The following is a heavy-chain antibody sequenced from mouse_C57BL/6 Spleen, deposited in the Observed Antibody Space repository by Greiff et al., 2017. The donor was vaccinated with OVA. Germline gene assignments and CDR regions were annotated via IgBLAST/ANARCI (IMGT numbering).Heavy chain of an antibody. CDR2: INPNNGGT. D-gene: IGHD1-1*01. Sequence: EVQLQQSGPELVKPGASVKIPCKASGYTFTDYNMDWVKQSHGKSLEWIGDINPNNGGTIYNQKFKGKATLTVDKSSSTAYMELRSLTSEDTAVYYCARSIYYGSSPYYAMDYWCQGTSVTVSS. V-gene: IGHV1-18*01. CDR1: GYTFTDYN. CDR3: ARSIYYGSSPYYAMDY. J-gene: IGHJ4*01.